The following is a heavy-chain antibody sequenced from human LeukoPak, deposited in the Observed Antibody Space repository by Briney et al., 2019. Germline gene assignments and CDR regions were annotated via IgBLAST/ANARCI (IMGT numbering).Heavy chain of an antibody. CDR2: INHSGST. Sequence: PSETLSLTCAVYGGSFSGYYWSWIRQPPGKGLEWIGEINHSGSTNYNPSLKSRVTISVDTSKNQFSLKLSSVTAADTAVYYCARHSYYGDYSPYYYYYYGMDVWGQGTTVTVSS. J-gene: IGHJ6*02. D-gene: IGHD4-17*01. CDR3: ARHSYYGDYSPYYYYYYGMDV. CDR1: GGSFSGYY. V-gene: IGHV4-34*01.